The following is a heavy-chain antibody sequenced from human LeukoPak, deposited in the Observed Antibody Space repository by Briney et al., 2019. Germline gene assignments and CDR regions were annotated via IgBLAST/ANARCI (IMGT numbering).Heavy chain of an antibody. CDR1: GFTFSSYW. J-gene: IGHJ4*02. D-gene: IGHD4-17*01. V-gene: IGHV3-7*01. CDR2: IKHDGSEK. CDR3: ARVNGDHGGALDY. Sequence: GGSLRLSCAASGFTFSSYWMSWVRQAPGKGLEWVANIKHDGSEKYYVDSVKGRFTISRDNAKNSLYLQMNSLRAEDTAVYYCARVNGDHGGALDYWGQGTLVTVSS.